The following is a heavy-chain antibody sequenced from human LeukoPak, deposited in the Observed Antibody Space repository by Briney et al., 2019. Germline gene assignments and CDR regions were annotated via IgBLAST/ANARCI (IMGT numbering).Heavy chain of an antibody. CDR1: GGSISSYY. J-gene: IGHJ4*02. CDR2: IYYSGST. V-gene: IGHV4-59*01. CDR3: ARGAYGDPTSFDY. D-gene: IGHD4-17*01. Sequence: PSETLSLTCTVSGGSISSYYWSWIRQPPGKGLEWIGYIYYSGSTNYNPSLKSRVTISADTSKSQFSLKLSSVTAADTAVYYCARGAYGDPTSFDYWGQGTLVTVSS.